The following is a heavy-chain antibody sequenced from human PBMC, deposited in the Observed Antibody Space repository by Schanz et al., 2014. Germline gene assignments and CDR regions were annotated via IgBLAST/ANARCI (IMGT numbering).Heavy chain of an antibody. J-gene: IGHJ4*02. CDR1: GYTFTSYY. V-gene: IGHV1-24*01. CDR3: ARDGEAAAGCDY. D-gene: IGHD6-13*01. Sequence: QVQLVQSGAEVKKPGASVKVSCKASGYTFTSYYMHWVRQAPGQGLEWMGGFDVEDGETIYAQKFQGRVTMTEDTSTETAYMELSGLRSGDTAVYYCARDGEAAAGCDYWGQGTLVTVPS. CDR2: FDVEDGET.